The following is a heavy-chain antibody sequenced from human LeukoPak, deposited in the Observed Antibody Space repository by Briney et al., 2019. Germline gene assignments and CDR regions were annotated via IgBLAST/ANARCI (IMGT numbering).Heavy chain of an antibody. CDR2: ISYDATNK. Sequence: PGGSLRLSCAASRFTFSSYDMHWVRQAPGKGLEWVAIISYDATNKYYADSVKGRFTISRDNAKNTLYLQMNSLRAEDTAVYYCARDIDDGGGVLVPWGQGTLVTVSS. D-gene: IGHD2-8*02. CDR3: ARDIDDGGGVLVP. V-gene: IGHV3-30*03. CDR1: RFTFSSYD. J-gene: IGHJ5*02.